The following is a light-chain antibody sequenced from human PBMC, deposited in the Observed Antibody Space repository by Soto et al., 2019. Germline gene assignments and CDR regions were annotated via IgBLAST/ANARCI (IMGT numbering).Light chain of an antibody. CDR1: QSISSY. J-gene: IGKJ4*01. CDR3: QQIYTIPLT. V-gene: IGKV1-39*01. CDR2: AAS. Sequence: GDRVTITCRASQSISSYLNWYQQKPGKAPKLLIYAASSLQSGVPSRFSGSGSGTDFTLTISSLQPEDFASYYCQQIYTIPLTFGGGTKVDIK.